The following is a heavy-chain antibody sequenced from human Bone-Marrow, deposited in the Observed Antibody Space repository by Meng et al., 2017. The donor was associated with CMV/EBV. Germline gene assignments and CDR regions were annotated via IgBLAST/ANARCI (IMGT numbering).Heavy chain of an antibody. J-gene: IGHJ4*02. CDR1: GYSISSGYY. Sequence: SETLSLTCTVSGYSISSGYYWGWIRQPPGKGLEWIGSIYHSGSTYYNPSLKSRVTISVDTSKNQFSLKLSSVTAADTAVYYCARLGDYGDRGDYWGRGTLVTVAS. CDR2: IYHSGST. V-gene: IGHV4-38-2*02. D-gene: IGHD4-17*01. CDR3: ARLGDYGDRGDY.